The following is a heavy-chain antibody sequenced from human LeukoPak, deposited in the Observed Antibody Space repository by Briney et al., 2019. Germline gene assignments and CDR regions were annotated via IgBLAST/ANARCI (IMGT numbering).Heavy chain of an antibody. D-gene: IGHD3-3*01. Sequence: GASVKVSCKASGYTFTGYYMHWVRQAPGQGLEWMGWINPNSGGTNYAQKFQGRVTMTRDTSISTAYMELSRLRSDDTAVYYCARVPPYYDFWSGYYDFDYWGQGTLVTVSS. J-gene: IGHJ4*02. CDR2: INPNSGGT. CDR1: GYTFTGYY. V-gene: IGHV1-2*02. CDR3: ARVPPYYDFWSGYYDFDY.